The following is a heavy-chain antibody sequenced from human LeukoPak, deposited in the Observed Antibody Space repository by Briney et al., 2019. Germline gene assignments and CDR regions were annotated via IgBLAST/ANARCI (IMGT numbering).Heavy chain of an antibody. CDR1: GFTFSSYS. J-gene: IGHJ4*02. CDR3: ARDSSIAAAATDY. V-gene: IGHV3-48*04. CDR2: ISSSSSTI. Sequence: GGSLRLFCAASGFTFSSYSMNWVRQAPGKGLEWVSCISSSSSTIYYADSVKGRFTISRDNAKNSLYLQMNSLRAEDTAVYYCARDSSIAAAATDYWGQGTLVTVSS. D-gene: IGHD6-13*01.